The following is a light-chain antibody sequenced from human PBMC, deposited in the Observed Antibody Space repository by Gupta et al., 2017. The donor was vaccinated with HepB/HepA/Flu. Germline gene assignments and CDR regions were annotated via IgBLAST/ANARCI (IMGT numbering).Light chain of an antibody. CDR2: RDN. CDR1: SSNIGNNY. V-gene: IGLV1-47*01. Sequence: QSGVTQSPSASGTPRQRVTISCSVSSSNIGNNYVYWYQQLPGTAPKLFIYRDNQRPSGVPARFSGSKSGTIASLAISGLRVEDDADYYWAVWEDGWVFGGGTKLTVL. J-gene: IGLJ3*02. CDR3: AVWEDGWV.